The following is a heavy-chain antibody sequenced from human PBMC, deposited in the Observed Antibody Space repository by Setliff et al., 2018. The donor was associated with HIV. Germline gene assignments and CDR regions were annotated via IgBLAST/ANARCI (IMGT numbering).Heavy chain of an antibody. CDR2: IYTSGST. CDR1: GGSISSGTYY. Sequence: KSSETLSLTCTVSGGSISSGTYYWSWIRQPAGKGLEWIGRIYTSGSTKYNPSLKSRVTISLDASKNQFSLKLRSVTAADTAVYHCARDRGTMVRGLIIEVRYYYYYMDVWGKGTRSPSP. D-gene: IGHD3-10*01. J-gene: IGHJ6*03. V-gene: IGHV4-61*02. CDR3: ARDRGTMVRGLIIEVRYYYYYMDV.